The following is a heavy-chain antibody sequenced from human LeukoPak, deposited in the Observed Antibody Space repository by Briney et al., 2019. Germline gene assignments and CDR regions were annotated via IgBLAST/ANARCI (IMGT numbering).Heavy chain of an antibody. J-gene: IGHJ4*02. CDR2: VYYSGST. V-gene: IGHV4-59*01. CDR1: GGSINSYY. CDR3: ARSVQWLVNFDY. D-gene: IGHD6-19*01. Sequence: ASETLSLTCTVSGGSINSYYWSWIRQPPGKGLEWIGYVYYSGSTNYNPSLKSRVTISLDTSKNQFSLNLSSVTAADTAVYYCARSVQWLVNFDYWGQGILVTVSS.